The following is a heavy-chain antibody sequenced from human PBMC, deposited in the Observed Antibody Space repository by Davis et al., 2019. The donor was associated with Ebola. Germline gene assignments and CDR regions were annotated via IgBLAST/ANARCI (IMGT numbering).Heavy chain of an antibody. D-gene: IGHD3-22*01. CDR1: GYTLTELS. J-gene: IGHJ4*02. V-gene: IGHV1-24*01. CDR2: FDPEDGET. CDR3: ATAFNLDYYDSSGYDY. Sequence: ASVKVSCKVSGYTLTELSMHWVRQAPGKGLEWMGGFDPEDGETIYAQKFQGRVTMTEDTSTDTAYMELSSLRSEDTAVYYCATAFNLDYYDSSGYDYWGQGTLVTVSS.